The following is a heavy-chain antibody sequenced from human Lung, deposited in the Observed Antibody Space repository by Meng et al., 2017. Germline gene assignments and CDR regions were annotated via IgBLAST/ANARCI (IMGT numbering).Heavy chain of an antibody. CDR3: ARAEEEYCSGGSCPNFDF. J-gene: IGHJ4*02. Sequence: QVQLVQSGGEVKKPGASVKVSCTASGYIFTRYGITWVRQAPGQGLEWMGWISGYNGNTNYAQKLQGRVTMTTDTSTSTAYMELRSLRSDDTAVYYCARAEEEYCSGGSCPNFDFWGQGTLVTVSS. V-gene: IGHV1-18*01. D-gene: IGHD2-15*01. CDR1: GYIFTRYG. CDR2: ISGYNGNT.